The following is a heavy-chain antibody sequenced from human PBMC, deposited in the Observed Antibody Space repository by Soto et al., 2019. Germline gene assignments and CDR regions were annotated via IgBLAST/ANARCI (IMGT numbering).Heavy chain of an antibody. J-gene: IGHJ4*02. CDR2: ISASKGNT. CDR1: GFTFSNYG. CDR3: ASRSGQLPYYFDS. V-gene: IGHV1-18*03. D-gene: IGHD6-6*01. Sequence: QVRLVQSGAEVKKPGASVKVSCKASGFTFSNYGITWLRQAPGQGPEWMGWISASKGNTNYAQKFQDRVTMTTDSSTSTTYMELRRLRSDDMAVYYCASRSGQLPYYFDSWGQGTQVTVSA.